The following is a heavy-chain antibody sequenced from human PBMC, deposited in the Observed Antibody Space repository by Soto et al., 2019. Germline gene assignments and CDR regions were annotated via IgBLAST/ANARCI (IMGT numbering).Heavy chain of an antibody. Sequence: ASVKVSCKASGYTFTSYAMHWVRQAPGQRLEWMGWINAGNGNTKYSQKFQGRVTITRDTSASTAYMEVSSLRSEDTAVYYCARGIGLTYCSGGSCYSNYYFYMDVWGKGTTVTVSS. J-gene: IGHJ6*03. V-gene: IGHV1-3*01. D-gene: IGHD2-15*01. CDR2: INAGNGNT. CDR3: ARGIGLTYCSGGSCYSNYYFYMDV. CDR1: GYTFTSYA.